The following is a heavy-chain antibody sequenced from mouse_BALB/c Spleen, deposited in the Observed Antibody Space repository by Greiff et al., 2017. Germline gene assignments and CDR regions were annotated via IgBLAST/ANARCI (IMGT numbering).Heavy chain of an antibody. V-gene: IGHV5-6*01. J-gene: IGHJ4*01. CDR1: GFTFSSYG. Sequence: EVKLVESGGDLVKPGGSLKLSCAASGFTFSSYGMSWVRQTPDKRLEWVATISSGGSYTYYPDSVKGRFTISRDNAKNTLYLQMSSLKSEDTAMYYCARGYGGGLDYWGQGTSVTVSS. D-gene: IGHD1-1*01. CDR3: ARGYGGGLDY. CDR2: ISSGGSYT.